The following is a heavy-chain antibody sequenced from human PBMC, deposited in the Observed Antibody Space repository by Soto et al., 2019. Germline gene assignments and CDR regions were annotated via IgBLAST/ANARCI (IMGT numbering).Heavy chain of an antibody. CDR2: ISHSVTT. CDR1: LVSISSGNW. J-gene: IGHJ4*02. Sequence: QVQLQESGPGLVEPSGTLSLTCAVSLVSISSGNWWSWVRQPPGRVLEYIGEISHSVTTNYNPSIESRLTISLDASKNQFSLKLTSVTAADPAVYYCATKNVPTPGNYWGQGTRVIVSS. CDR3: ATKNVPTPGNY. V-gene: IGHV4-4*02. D-gene: IGHD2-2*01.